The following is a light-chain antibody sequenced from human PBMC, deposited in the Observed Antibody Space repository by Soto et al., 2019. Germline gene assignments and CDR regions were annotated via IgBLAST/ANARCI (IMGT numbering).Light chain of an antibody. CDR1: QSVSTN. V-gene: IGKV3-15*01. J-gene: IGKJ1*01. CDR3: QQYNKWPQT. CDR2: GAS. Sequence: DIVLTQSPATLSASPGERATLSCRASQSVSTNLAWYQQKPGQAPRLLIFGASTRATGIPDRFSGGGSGTDFTLTISSLQSEDLAVYHCQQYNKWPQTFGQGTKVDIK.